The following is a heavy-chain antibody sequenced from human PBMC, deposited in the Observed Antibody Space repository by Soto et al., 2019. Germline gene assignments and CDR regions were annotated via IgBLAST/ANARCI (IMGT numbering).Heavy chain of an antibody. V-gene: IGHV3-74*01. CDR1: GFTFSEYC. CDR2: IQSDGSSI. J-gene: IGHJ4*02. D-gene: IGHD5-12*01. Sequence: EVHLVESGGGVVQPGGSLRLSCAASGFTFSEYCMHWVRQVPGTGLEWVSRIQSDGSSISYADSVKGRFTISRDNAKNTLYLKINSLRAEDTDLYFCAKFLQIGYDSEYWGQGTLVTVSA. CDR3: AKFLQIGYDSEY.